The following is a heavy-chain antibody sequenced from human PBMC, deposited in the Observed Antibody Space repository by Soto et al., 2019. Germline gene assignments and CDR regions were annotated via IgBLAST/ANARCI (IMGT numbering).Heavy chain of an antibody. D-gene: IGHD2-15*01. CDR1: GGTFSSYT. CDR2: IIPILGIA. CDR3: ARDPVVAASGVVDY. J-gene: IGHJ4*02. V-gene: IGHV1-69*04. Sequence: ASVKVSCKASGGTFSSYTISWVRQAPGQGLEWMGRIIPILGIANYAQKFQGRVTITADKSTSTAYMELSSLRSEDTAVYYCARDPVVAASGVVDYWGQGTLVTVSS.